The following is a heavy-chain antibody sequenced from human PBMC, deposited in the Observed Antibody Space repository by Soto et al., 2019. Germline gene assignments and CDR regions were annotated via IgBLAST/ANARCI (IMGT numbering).Heavy chain of an antibody. J-gene: IGHJ3*02. V-gene: IGHV4-59*08. CDR1: GGSISSYY. Sequence: SETLSLTCTVSGGSISSYYWSWIRQPPGKGLEWIGYIYYSGSTNYNPSLKSRVTISVDTSKNQFSLKLSSVTAADTAVYYCARPTGWLDAFDIWGQGTMVTVSS. CDR3: ARPTGWLDAFDI. CDR2: IYYSGST. D-gene: IGHD6-19*01.